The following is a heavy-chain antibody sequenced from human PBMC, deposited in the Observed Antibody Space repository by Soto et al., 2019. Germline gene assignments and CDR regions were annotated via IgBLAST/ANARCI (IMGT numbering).Heavy chain of an antibody. V-gene: IGHV3-11*01. CDR2: ISSSGSTI. Sequence: TGGSLRLSCAASGFTFSDYYMSWIRQAPGKGLEWVSYISSSGSTIYYADSVKGRFTISRDNAKNSLYLQMNSLRAEDTAVYYCARENYSNYEDYYYGMDVWGQGTTVTVSS. J-gene: IGHJ6*02. D-gene: IGHD4-4*01. CDR3: ARENYSNYEDYYYGMDV. CDR1: GFTFSDYY.